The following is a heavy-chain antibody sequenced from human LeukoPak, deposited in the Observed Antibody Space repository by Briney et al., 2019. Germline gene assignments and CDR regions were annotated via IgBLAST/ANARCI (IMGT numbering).Heavy chain of an antibody. CDR2: IIPLLGTP. CDR1: GGTFNSFA. Sequence: SVKVSCKASGGTFNSFAISWVRQAPGQGLEWVGRIIPLLGTPDYAQKFQGRVTITSDKYAGTAYIELSSLRSEDTAMYYCARMKYFDSTGYSHAEYFQHWGQGTLVIVSS. V-gene: IGHV1-69*04. CDR3: ARMKYFDSTGYSHAEYFQH. J-gene: IGHJ1*01. D-gene: IGHD3-22*01.